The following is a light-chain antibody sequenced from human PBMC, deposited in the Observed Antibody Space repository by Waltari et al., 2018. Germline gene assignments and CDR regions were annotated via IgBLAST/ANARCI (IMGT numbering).Light chain of an antibody. CDR3: QQGINWPLT. CDR2: DAS. J-gene: IGKJ5*01. V-gene: IGKV3-11*01. Sequence: EIVLTQSPATLSLSPGERATPSCRASQSVSSYFAWSQQKPGQAPRPPIYDASKMATGIPARFSGSGSGTDFTLTISSLEPEDFAVYYCQQGINWPLTFGQGTRLEIK. CDR1: QSVSSY.